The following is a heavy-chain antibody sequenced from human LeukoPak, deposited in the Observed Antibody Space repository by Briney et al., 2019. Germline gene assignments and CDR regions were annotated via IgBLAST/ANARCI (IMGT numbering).Heavy chain of an antibody. CDR3: AREGIAAAGTDY. CDR1: GYTFTSYY. D-gene: IGHD6-13*01. J-gene: IGHJ4*02. CDR2: INPSGGST. V-gene: IGHV1-46*01. Sequence: GASVTVSFTASGYTFTSYYMHWVRQAPGQGLEWMGIINPSGGSTSYAQKFQGRVTMTRDTSTSTVYMELSSLRSEDTAVYYCAREGIAAAGTDYWGQGTLVTVSS.